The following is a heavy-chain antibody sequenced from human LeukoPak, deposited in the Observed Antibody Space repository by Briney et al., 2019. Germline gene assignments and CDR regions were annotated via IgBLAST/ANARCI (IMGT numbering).Heavy chain of an antibody. CDR3: AREINRYYDGSGRNRGQFDY. Sequence: GGSLRLSCEASGFTFSSYSMNWVRQAPGQGLEWVSSISSSSSYIYYADSVKGRFTISRDNAKNSLYLQMNSLRAEDTAVYYCAREINRYYDGSGRNRGQFDYWGQGTLVTVSS. D-gene: IGHD3-10*01. CDR2: ISSSSSYI. J-gene: IGHJ4*02. CDR1: GFTFSSYS. V-gene: IGHV3-21*04.